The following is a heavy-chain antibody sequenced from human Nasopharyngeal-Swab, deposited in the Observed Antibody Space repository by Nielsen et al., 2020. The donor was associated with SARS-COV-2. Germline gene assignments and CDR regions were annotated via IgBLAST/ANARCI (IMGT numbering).Heavy chain of an antibody. J-gene: IGHJ4*02. Sequence: GGSLRLSCVASGFTVSNTYMSWVRHAPGKGLEWVSVIFSSGFTNYADSVKGRFTISRDNSKNTVSLQMNRLRVEDTAVYYCARYDVFRSSLDYWGQGTLVTVSS. CDR3: ARYDVFRSSLDY. CDR1: GFTVSNTY. CDR2: IFSSGFT. D-gene: IGHD3-16*01. V-gene: IGHV3-53*01.